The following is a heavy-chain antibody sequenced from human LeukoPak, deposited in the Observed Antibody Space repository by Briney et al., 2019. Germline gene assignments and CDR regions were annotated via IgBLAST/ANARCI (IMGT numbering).Heavy chain of an antibody. CDR2: ISYDGSNK. V-gene: IGHV3-30*18. J-gene: IGHJ6*02. D-gene: IGHD3-22*01. Sequence: GGSLRLSCAASGFTFSSYGMHWVRQAPGKGLEWVAVISYDGSNKYYADSVKGRFTISRDNSKNTLYLQMNSLRAEDTAVYYCAKDSAVKPRSYYYYGMDVWGQGTTVTVSS. CDR3: AKDSAVKPRSYYYYGMDV. CDR1: GFTFSSYG.